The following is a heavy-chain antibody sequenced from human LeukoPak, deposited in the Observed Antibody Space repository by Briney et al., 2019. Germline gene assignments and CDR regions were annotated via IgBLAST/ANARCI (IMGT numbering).Heavy chain of an antibody. V-gene: IGHV4-59*12. CDR2: IYYSGST. Sequence: SETLSLTCTVSGGSISSYYWSWIRQPPGKGLEWIGYIYYSGSTNYNPSLKSRVTISVDTSKNQFSLKLSSVTAADTAVYYCASALGGYYDSSGYYFESWYFDLWGRGTLVTVSS. D-gene: IGHD3-22*01. J-gene: IGHJ2*01. CDR3: ASALGGYYDSSGYYFESWYFDL. CDR1: GGSISSYY.